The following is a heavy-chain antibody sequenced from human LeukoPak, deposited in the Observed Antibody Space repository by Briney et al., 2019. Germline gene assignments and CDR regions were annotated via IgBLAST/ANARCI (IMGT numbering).Heavy chain of an antibody. Sequence: GASVKVSCKASGGTFSSYAISWVRQAPGQGLEWMGGIIPIFGTASYAQKFQGRVTITADESTSTAYMELSSLRSEDTAVYYCARDSGSYPSDFDYWGQGTLVTVSS. D-gene: IGHD1-26*01. J-gene: IGHJ4*02. V-gene: IGHV1-69*13. CDR2: IIPIFGTA. CDR3: ARDSGSYPSDFDY. CDR1: GGTFSSYA.